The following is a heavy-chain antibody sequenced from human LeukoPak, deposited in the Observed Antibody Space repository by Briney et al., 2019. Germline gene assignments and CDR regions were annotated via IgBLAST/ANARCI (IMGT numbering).Heavy chain of an antibody. J-gene: IGHJ4*02. CDR1: GFTFNTYA. CDR2: ISSSGSTI. CDR3: ARVSGDSGSYLPDFDY. D-gene: IGHD3-10*01. V-gene: IGHV3-48*03. Sequence: PGGSLRLSCAASGFTFNTYAMNWVRQAPGKGLEWVSYISSSGSTIYYADSVKGRFTISRDNAKNSLYLQMNSLRAEDTAVYYCARVSGDSGSYLPDFDYWGQGTLVTVSS.